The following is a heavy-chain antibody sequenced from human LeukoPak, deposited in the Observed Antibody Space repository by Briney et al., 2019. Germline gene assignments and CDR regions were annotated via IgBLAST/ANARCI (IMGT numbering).Heavy chain of an antibody. J-gene: IGHJ4*02. Sequence: PGRSLRLSCAASGFTFSSFAMHWVRQAPGKGLEWVAVIWYDGSNKYYADSVKGRFTISRDNSKNTLYLQMNSLRAEDTAVYYCAKDRGMATIYYFDYWGQGTLVTVSS. CDR2: IWYDGSNK. V-gene: IGHV3-33*06. CDR1: GFTFSSFA. D-gene: IGHD5-24*01. CDR3: AKDRGMATIYYFDY.